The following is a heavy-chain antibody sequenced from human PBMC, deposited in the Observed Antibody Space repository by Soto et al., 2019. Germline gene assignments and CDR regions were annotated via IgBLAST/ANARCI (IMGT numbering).Heavy chain of an antibody. CDR3: ARGLNRLSYFDY. CDR1: GGSISSSSYY. Sequence: PSETLSLTCTVSGGSISSSSYYWGWIRQPPGKGLEWIGSIYYSGSTYYNPSLKSRVTISVDTSKNQFSLKLSSVTAADTAVYYCARGLNRLSYFDYWGQGTLVTVSS. D-gene: IGHD2-8*01. V-gene: IGHV4-39*01. J-gene: IGHJ4*02. CDR2: IYYSGST.